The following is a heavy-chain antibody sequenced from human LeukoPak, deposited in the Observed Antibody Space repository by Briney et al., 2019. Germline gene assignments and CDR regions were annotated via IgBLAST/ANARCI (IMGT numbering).Heavy chain of an antibody. J-gene: IGHJ4*02. CDR1: GFTFSSYG. CDR3: AAPGVPAATYYFDY. D-gene: IGHD2-2*01. V-gene: IGHV3-30*02. CDR2: IRYDGSNK. Sequence: GGSLRLSCAASGFTFSSYGMHWVRQAPGKGLEWVAFIRYDGSNKYYADSVKGRFTISRDNSKNTVYLQMNSLRAEDTAVYYCAAPGVPAATYYFDYWGQGTLVTVSS.